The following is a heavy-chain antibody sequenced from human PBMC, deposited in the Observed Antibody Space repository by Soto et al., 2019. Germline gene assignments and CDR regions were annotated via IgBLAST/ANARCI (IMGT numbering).Heavy chain of an antibody. J-gene: IGHJ4*02. CDR3: TRGGGYSGYDPFVY. CDR1: GFSFSIFW. V-gene: IGHV3-74*01. Sequence: EVQLVESGGDLVQPGGSLRLSCAASGFSFSIFWMHWVRQAPGKGLVWVSSINGGGSSADYADSVKGRFTFSRDNAKNTVYLQMNSLRAEDTAVYYCTRGGGYSGYDPFVYWGQGTLVTVSS. CDR2: INGGGSSA. D-gene: IGHD5-12*01.